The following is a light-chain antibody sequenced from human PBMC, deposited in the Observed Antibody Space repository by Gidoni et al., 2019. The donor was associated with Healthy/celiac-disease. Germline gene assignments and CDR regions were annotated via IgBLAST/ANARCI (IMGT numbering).Light chain of an antibody. J-gene: IGLJ2*01. CDR1: SSDVGGYNY. CDR3: NAYTSSSTLV. Sequence: QSAMTQPASVSGSPGQSITLSCTGTSSDVGGYNYVSWYQQHPGKAPNLMIYEVSNRPSGVSNRFSGSKSGNTASLTISGLQAEDEADYYCNAYTSSSTLVVGGGTKLTVL. CDR2: EVS. V-gene: IGLV2-14*01.